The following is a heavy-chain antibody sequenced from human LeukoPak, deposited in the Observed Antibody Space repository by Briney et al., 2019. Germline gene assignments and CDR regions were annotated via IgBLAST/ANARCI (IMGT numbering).Heavy chain of an antibody. V-gene: IGHV1-69*13. CDR1: GGTFSSYA. J-gene: IGHJ4*02. CDR2: IIPIFGTA. Sequence: ASVKVSCKASGGTFSSYAISWVRQAPGQGLEWMGGIIPIFGTANYAQKFQGRVTITADESTSTAYMELSSLRSEDTAVYYCAREGEGRYSSSWYYFDYWGQGTLVTVSS. CDR3: AREGEGRYSSSWYYFDY. D-gene: IGHD6-13*01.